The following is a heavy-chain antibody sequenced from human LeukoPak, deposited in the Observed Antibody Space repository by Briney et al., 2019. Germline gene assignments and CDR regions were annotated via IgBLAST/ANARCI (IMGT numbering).Heavy chain of an antibody. Sequence: KPSETLSLTCTVSGGSISSSSYYWGWIRQPPGKGLEGIGSIYYSGSTYYNPSLKSRVTISVDTSKNQFSLKLSSVTAADTAVFYCARGYCRGTSCNRYTFDMWGQGTMVTVSS. CDR2: IYYSGST. D-gene: IGHD2-2*01. CDR1: GGSISSSSYY. V-gene: IGHV4-39*07. J-gene: IGHJ3*02. CDR3: ARGYCRGTSCNRYTFDM.